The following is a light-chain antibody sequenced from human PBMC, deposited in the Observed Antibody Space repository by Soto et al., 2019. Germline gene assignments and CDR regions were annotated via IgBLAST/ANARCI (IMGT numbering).Light chain of an antibody. CDR2: EVN. V-gene: IGLV2-8*01. CDR1: SSDVGDYNY. J-gene: IGLJ3*02. CDR3: SSYAGNNNLV. Sequence: QSVLTQPPSASGSPGQSVTISCTGTSSDVGDYNYVSWYQQHPGKAPKLMIYEVNKRPSGVPDRFSGSKSGNTASLTVSGLQAEDEADYYCSSYAGNNNLVFGGGTKVTVL.